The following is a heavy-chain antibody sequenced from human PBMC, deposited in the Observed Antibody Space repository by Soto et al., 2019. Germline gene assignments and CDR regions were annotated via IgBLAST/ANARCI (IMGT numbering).Heavy chain of an antibody. D-gene: IGHD2-15*01. CDR3: AIRRGYCSGGSCYGGYFDY. Sequence: PGGSLRLSCAASGFTFSSYAMSWVRQAPGKGLEWVSAISGSGGSTYYADSVKGRFTISRDNSKNTLYLQMNSLRAEDTAVYYCAIRRGYCSGGSCYGGYFDYWGQGTLVTSPQ. J-gene: IGHJ4*02. CDR2: ISGSGGST. V-gene: IGHV3-23*01. CDR1: GFTFSSYA.